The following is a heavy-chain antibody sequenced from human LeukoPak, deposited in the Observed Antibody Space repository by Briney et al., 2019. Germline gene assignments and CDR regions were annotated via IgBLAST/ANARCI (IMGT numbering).Heavy chain of an antibody. V-gene: IGHV3-53*01. D-gene: IGHD3-22*01. CDR2: IYCGGST. CDR1: GFTVSSNY. CDR3: ARETYYYDSSGYGSAFDI. J-gene: IGHJ3*02. Sequence: PGGSRRLSCAASGFTVSSNYMSWVRQAPGKGLEWVSVIYCGGSTYYADSVKGRFTISRDNSKNTLYLQMNSLRAEDTAVYYCARETYYYDSSGYGSAFDIWGQGTMVTASS.